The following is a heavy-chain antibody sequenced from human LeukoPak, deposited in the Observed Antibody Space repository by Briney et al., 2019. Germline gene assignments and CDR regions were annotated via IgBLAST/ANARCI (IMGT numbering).Heavy chain of an antibody. CDR1: GYTFTSYA. CDR2: INAGNGNT. D-gene: IGHD2-2*02. Sequence: GASVKVSCKASGYTFTSYAMHWVRQAPGQRLEWMGWINAGNGNTKYSQKFQGRVTITRDTSASTAYMELSSLRSEDTAVYYCARDCSSTSCYIAFDIWGQGTMVTVSS. V-gene: IGHV1-3*01. CDR3: ARDCSSTSCYIAFDI. J-gene: IGHJ3*02.